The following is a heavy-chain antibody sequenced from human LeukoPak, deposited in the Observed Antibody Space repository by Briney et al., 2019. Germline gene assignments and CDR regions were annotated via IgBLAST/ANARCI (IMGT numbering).Heavy chain of an antibody. V-gene: IGHV1-69*05. D-gene: IGHD3-3*01. CDR3: ARGPAFWSGYPLHYYYMDV. CDR2: IIPIFGTA. CDR1: GGTFSSYD. Sequence: ASVKVSCKASGGTFSSYDISWVRQAPGQGLEWMGRIIPIFGTANYAQKFQGRVTITTDESTSTAYMELSSLRAEDTAVYYCARGPAFWSGYPLHYYYMDVWGKGTRSPSP. J-gene: IGHJ6*03.